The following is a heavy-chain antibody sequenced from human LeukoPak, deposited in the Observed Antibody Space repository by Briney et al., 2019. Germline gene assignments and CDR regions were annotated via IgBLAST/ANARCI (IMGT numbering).Heavy chain of an antibody. V-gene: IGHV1-18*01. CDR1: GYTLTSYG. J-gene: IGHJ4*02. CDR3: ATTYYYDSSGYYYDY. CDR2: ISAYNGNT. D-gene: IGHD3-22*01. Sequence: ASVKVSCKASGYTLTSYGISWVRQAPGQGLEWMGWISAYNGNTNYAQKLQGRVTMTTDTSTSTAYMELRSLRSDDTAVYYCATTYYYDSSGYYYDYWGQGTLVTVSS.